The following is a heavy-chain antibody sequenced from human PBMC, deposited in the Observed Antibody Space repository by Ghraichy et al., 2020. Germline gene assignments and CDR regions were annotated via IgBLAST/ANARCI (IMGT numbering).Heavy chain of an antibody. V-gene: IGHV4-59*01. CDR1: GVSISTYY. Sequence: SETLSLTCNVSGVSISTYYWTWIRQPPGKGLEWIGYLYDSGSTKYNPSLRSRVTISVDTSKNQLSLTLNSVTAADTAVYYCARDWGSSSSGGLGPWGQGTLVTVSS. J-gene: IGHJ5*02. D-gene: IGHD2-2*01. CDR2: LYDSGST. CDR3: ARDWGSSSSGGLGP.